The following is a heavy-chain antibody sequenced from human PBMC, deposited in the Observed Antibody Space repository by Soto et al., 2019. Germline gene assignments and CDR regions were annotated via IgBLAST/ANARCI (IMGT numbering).Heavy chain of an antibody. V-gene: IGHV3-7*05. J-gene: IGHJ4*02. CDR1: GFTFSSYW. CDR3: ATGGGSSSWFKDFDY. Sequence: EVQLVESGGGLVQPGGSLRLSCAASGFTFSSYWMSWVRQAPGKGLEWVANIKQDGSEKYYVDYVKGRFTISRDNAKNSLYLQMNSLRAEDTAVYYCATGGGSSSWFKDFDYWGQGTLVTVSS. D-gene: IGHD6-13*01. CDR2: IKQDGSEK.